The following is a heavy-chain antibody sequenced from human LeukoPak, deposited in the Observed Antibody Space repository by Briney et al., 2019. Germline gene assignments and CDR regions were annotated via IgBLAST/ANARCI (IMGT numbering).Heavy chain of an antibody. V-gene: IGHV3-30*18. CDR2: ISYDGNNK. CDR1: GFIVRSNY. Sequence: GGSLRLSCAASGFIVRSNYMSWVRQAPEKGLEWVAAISYDGNNKYYADSVKGRLTISRDNSKNTLYVQMNSLRAEDTAVYYCAKDGVEQWLAYYFDYWGQGTLVTVSS. CDR3: AKDGVEQWLAYYFDY. J-gene: IGHJ4*02. D-gene: IGHD6-19*01.